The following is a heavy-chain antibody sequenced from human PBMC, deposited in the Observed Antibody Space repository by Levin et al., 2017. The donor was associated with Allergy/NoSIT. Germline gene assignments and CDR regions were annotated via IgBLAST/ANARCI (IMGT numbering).Heavy chain of an antibody. Sequence: PGGSLRLSCAASGFIFDNYAMSWVRQAPGKGLEWVTTISNSGGSTYYADSLKGRFTISRDNSKNTLYLQMNSLRAEDTAIYYCVKETVQWLVIRGYFDYWGQGTLVTVSS. D-gene: IGHD6-19*01. CDR2: ISNSGGST. CDR3: VKETVQWLVIRGYFDY. CDR1: GFIFDNYA. J-gene: IGHJ4*02. V-gene: IGHV3-23*01.